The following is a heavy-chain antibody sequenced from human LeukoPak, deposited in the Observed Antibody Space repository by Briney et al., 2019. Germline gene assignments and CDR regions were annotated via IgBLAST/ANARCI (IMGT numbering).Heavy chain of an antibody. CDR3: ARAVVVPAVHYYYGMDV. CDR2: MNPNSGNT. CDR1: GYTFTSYD. J-gene: IGHJ6*02. D-gene: IGHD2-2*01. V-gene: IGHV1-8*01. Sequence: ASVKVSCKASGYTFTSYDINWVRQATGQGLEWMGWMNPNSGNTGYARKFQGRVTMTRNTSISTAYMELSSLRSEDTAVYYCARAVVVPAVHYYYGMDVWGQGTTVTVSS.